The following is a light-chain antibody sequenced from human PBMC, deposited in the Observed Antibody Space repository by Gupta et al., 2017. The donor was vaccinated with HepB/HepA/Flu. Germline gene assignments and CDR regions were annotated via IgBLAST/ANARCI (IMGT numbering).Light chain of an antibody. Sequence: KPGQPPQLLFHEISTRFSGVPERFSGSGSGTDFTLKINPVDTEDVGIYYCMQSIQPPLIFGGGTKVEI. V-gene: IGKV2D-29*01. CDR3: MQSIQPPLI. J-gene: IGKJ4*01. CDR2: EIS.